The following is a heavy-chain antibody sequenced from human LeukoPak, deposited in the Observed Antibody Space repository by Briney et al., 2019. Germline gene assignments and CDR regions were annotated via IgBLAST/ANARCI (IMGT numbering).Heavy chain of an antibody. CDR2: IWYDGSNK. CDR1: GFTFSSYG. J-gene: IGHJ4*02. V-gene: IGHV3-33*01. Sequence: GGSLRLSCAASGFTFSSYGMHWVRQAPGKGLEWVAVIWYDGSNKYYADSVKGRFTISRDNSKNTLYLQMNSLRAEDTAVYYCARDTGLVQILNYYFDYWGQGTLVTVSS. CDR3: ARDTGLVQILNYYFDY. D-gene: IGHD6-13*01.